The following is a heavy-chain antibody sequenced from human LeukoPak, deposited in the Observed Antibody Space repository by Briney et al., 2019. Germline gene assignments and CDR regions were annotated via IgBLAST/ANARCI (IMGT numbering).Heavy chain of an antibody. J-gene: IGHJ6*02. CDR1: GYTFTSYA. Sequence: ASVKVSCKASGYTFTSYAMHWVRQAPGQRLEWMGWINAGNGNTKYSQKFQGRVTITRDTSASTAYMELSSLRSEDTAVYYCARVDYYGSGKITYYYYGMDVWGQGTTVTVSS. V-gene: IGHV1-3*01. D-gene: IGHD3-10*01. CDR3: ARVDYYGSGKITYYYYGMDV. CDR2: INAGNGNT.